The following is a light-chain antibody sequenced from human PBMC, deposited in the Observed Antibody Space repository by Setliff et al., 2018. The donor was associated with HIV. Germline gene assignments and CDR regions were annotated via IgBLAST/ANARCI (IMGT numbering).Light chain of an antibody. J-gene: IGLJ1*01. Sequence: QSALTQPRSVSGSPGQSVTIPCTGTSSDVGSYNYVTWYQQHPGKVPKLMIYDVTRRPSGVPERFSGSRSGNTASLTISGHQAEDEADYYCSSFAGRLHVFGTGTKVTVL. CDR1: SSDVGSYNY. CDR3: SSFAGRLHV. V-gene: IGLV2-11*01. CDR2: DVT.